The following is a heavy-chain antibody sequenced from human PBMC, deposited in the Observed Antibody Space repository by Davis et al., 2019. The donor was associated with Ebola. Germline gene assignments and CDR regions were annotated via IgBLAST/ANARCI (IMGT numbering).Heavy chain of an antibody. CDR2: IYYSGST. CDR3: ARRDKSSSWSTWDYFDY. V-gene: IGHV4-59*01. CDR1: GGSISSYY. Sequence: GSLRLSCTVSGGSISSYYWSWIRQPSGKGLEWIGYIYYSGSTNYNPSLKSRVTISVDTSKNQFSLKLSSVTAADTAVYYCARRDKSSSWSTWDYFDYWGQGTLVTVSS. D-gene: IGHD6-13*01. J-gene: IGHJ4*02.